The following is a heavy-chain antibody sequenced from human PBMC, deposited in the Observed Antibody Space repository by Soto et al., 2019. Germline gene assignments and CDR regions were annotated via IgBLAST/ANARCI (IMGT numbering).Heavy chain of an antibody. D-gene: IGHD3-22*01. CDR1: GGSISTYY. J-gene: IGHJ4*02. V-gene: IGHV4-59*01. CDR3: EREGYYDPLDY. CDR2: IDYSGST. Sequence: SEILSLTCTVSGGSISTYYWNWVRQPPGKGLEWIGCIDYSGSTKYNPSLKSRVFISVDMTKNQVSLELSSVTAVDTAVYYCEREGYYDPLDYWGQGALVTVSS.